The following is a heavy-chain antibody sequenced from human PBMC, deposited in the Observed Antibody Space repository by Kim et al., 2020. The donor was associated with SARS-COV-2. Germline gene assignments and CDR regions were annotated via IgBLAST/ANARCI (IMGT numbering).Heavy chain of an antibody. Sequence: RYSPSFQGQVTISADKSISTAYLQWSSLKASDTAMYDCARNVRGYSYADYWGQGTLVTVSS. D-gene: IGHD5-18*01. CDR3: ARNVRGYSYADY. V-gene: IGHV5-51*01. J-gene: IGHJ4*02.